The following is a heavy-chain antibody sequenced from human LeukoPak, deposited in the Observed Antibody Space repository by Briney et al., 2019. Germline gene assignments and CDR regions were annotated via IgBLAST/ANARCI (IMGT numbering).Heavy chain of an antibody. V-gene: IGHV3-23*01. J-gene: IGHJ2*01. Sequence: GGSLRLSCAASGFTFSSYAMSWVRQAPGKGLEWVSGISGSGGSTYYADSVKGRFTISRDNSKDTVYLQMNSLRAEDTAVYYCAKDAYYDYPGGGGYFDLWGRGTLVTVSS. D-gene: IGHD3-3*01. CDR3: AKDAYYDYPGGGGYFDL. CDR2: ISGSGGST. CDR1: GFTFSSYA.